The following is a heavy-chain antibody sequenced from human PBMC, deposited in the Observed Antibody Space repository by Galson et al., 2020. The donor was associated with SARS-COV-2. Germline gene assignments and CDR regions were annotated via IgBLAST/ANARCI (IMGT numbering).Heavy chain of an antibody. CDR2: IYHSGST. D-gene: IGHD3-10*01. J-gene: IGHJ4*02. CDR3: ARASVYYYGSGRYLDY. V-gene: IGHV4-4*02. Sequence: SETLSLTCAVSGGSISSSNWWSWVRQPPGKGLAWIGEIYHSGSTNYTPSLKSRVTISVDKSKNQFSLKLSSVTAADTAVYYCARASVYYYGSGRYLDYWGQGTLVTVSS. CDR1: GGSISSSNW.